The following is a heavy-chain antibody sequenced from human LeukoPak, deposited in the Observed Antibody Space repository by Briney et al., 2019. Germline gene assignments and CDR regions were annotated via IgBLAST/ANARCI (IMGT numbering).Heavy chain of an antibody. CDR2: ISYDGSNK. Sequence: GGSLRLSCAASGFTFSGYWMTWVRQAPGKGLEWVAVISYDGSNKYYADSVKGRFTISRDNPKNTLYLQMNSLRAEDTAVYYCARSMYCSSTSCYTGYFDYWGQGTLVTVSS. J-gene: IGHJ4*02. V-gene: IGHV3-30-3*01. D-gene: IGHD2-2*02. CDR1: GFTFSGYW. CDR3: ARSMYCSSTSCYTGYFDY.